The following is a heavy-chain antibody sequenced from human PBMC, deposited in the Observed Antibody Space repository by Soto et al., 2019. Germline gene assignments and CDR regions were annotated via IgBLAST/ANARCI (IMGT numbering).Heavy chain of an antibody. V-gene: IGHV3-53*04. D-gene: IGHD1-7*01. CDR3: ARIFDWNYSYFDY. J-gene: IGHJ4*02. CDR1: GFTVSSNF. Sequence: GSLRLSCAASGFTVSSNFMSWVRQAPGKGLEWVSVIYSDGSTYYADSVKGRFTISRHNSKNTLYLQMNSLRTEDTAVYYCARIFDWNYSYFDYWGQGTLVTVSS. CDR2: IYSDGST.